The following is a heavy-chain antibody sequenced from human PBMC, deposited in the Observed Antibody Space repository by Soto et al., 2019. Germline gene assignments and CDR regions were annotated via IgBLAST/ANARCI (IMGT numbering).Heavy chain of an antibody. CDR3: AHIVVAGLGYYFDY. V-gene: IGHV2-5*02. J-gene: IGHJ4*02. D-gene: IGHD6-19*01. Sequence: QITLKESGPTLVKPTQTLTLTCTCSGFSLSSTRMAVGWIRQPPGKALEWLALIYWDDDKRYSPFLKSRLTITNHHSTNQVVLTLSNMAHVDTARYCCAHIVVAGLGYYFDYWGQGTLVTVSS. CDR2: IYWDDDK. CDR1: GFSLSSTRMA.